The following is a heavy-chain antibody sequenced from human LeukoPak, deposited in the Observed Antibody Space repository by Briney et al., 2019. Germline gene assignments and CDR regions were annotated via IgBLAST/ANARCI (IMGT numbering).Heavy chain of an antibody. Sequence: ASVKVSCKASGGTFSSYAISWVRQAPGQGLEWMGRIIPIFGTANYAQKFQGRVTITTDESTSTAYMELSSLRSEDTAVYYCAREQQLVLSPFDYWGQGTLVTVSS. V-gene: IGHV1-69*05. D-gene: IGHD6-13*01. CDR2: IIPIFGTA. CDR3: AREQQLVLSPFDY. J-gene: IGHJ4*02. CDR1: GGTFSSYA.